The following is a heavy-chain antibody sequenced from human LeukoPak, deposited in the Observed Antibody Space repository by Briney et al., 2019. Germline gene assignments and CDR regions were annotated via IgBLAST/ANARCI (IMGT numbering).Heavy chain of an antibody. Sequence: SETLSLTCTVSGGSISGGSYFWSCIRQPAGKGLECIGRIYTSGSTNYNPSLKSRVTISVDTSKNQFSLKLSSVTAADTAVYYCARDGYCSSTSCYDAFDIWGQGTKVTVSS. CDR1: GGSISGGSYF. V-gene: IGHV4-61*02. CDR2: IYTSGST. D-gene: IGHD2-2*03. CDR3: ARDGYCSSTSCYDAFDI. J-gene: IGHJ3*02.